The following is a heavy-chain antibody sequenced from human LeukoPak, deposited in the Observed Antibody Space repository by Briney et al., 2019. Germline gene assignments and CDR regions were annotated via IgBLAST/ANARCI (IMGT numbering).Heavy chain of an antibody. Sequence: ASVKVSCKASGGTFSSYAISWVRQAPGQGLEWMGGIIPIFGTANYAQKFQGRVTMTRNTSISTAYMELSSLRSEDTAVYYCARVNFIRAVAGSSFGYWGQGTLVTVSS. D-gene: IGHD6-19*01. J-gene: IGHJ4*02. CDR3: ARVNFIRAVAGSSFGY. CDR1: GGTFSSYA. CDR2: IIPIFGTA. V-gene: IGHV1-69*05.